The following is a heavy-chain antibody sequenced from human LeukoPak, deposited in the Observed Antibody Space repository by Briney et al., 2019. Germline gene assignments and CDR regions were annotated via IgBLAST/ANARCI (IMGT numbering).Heavy chain of an antibody. J-gene: IGHJ4*02. Sequence: SETLSLTCTVSGGSISSGGYYWSWIRQHPGKGPEWIGYIYYSGSTYYNPSLKSRVTISVDTSKNQFSLKLSSVTAADTAVYYCARDTGGGGSLYYFDYWGQGTLVTVSS. CDR2: IYYSGST. V-gene: IGHV4-31*03. CDR1: GGSISSGGYY. CDR3: ARDTGGGGSLYYFDY. D-gene: IGHD3-16*01.